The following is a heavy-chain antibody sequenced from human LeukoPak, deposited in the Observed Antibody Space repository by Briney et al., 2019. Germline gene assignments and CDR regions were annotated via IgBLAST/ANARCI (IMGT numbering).Heavy chain of an antibody. V-gene: IGHV3-23*01. Sequence: GGSPRLSCVGSPVTFGTSAMSWVRQAPGKGLEWVSAVSAGGTNTYYADSVEGRFTISRDNSKDTLYLHMDSLRVEDTAQYFCARINCSGGTCYDYFDDWGQGTLVTVSS. CDR1: PVTFGTSA. CDR2: VSAGGTNT. D-gene: IGHD2-15*01. J-gene: IGHJ4*02. CDR3: ARINCSGGTCYDYFDD.